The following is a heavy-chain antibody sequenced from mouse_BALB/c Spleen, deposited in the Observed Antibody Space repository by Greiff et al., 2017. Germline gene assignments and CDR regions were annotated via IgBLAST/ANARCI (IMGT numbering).Heavy chain of an antibody. CDR1: GFSLTSYG. D-gene: IGHD2-1*01. J-gene: IGHJ3*01. CDR2: IWAGGST. Sequence: VKLMESGPGLVAPSQSLSITCTVSGFSLTSYGVHWVRQPPGKGLEWLGVIWAGGSTNYNSALMSRLSISKDNSKSQVFLKMNSLQTDDTAMYYCARGGGGNYAFAYWGQGTLVTVSA. V-gene: IGHV2-9*02. CDR3: ARGGGGNYAFAY.